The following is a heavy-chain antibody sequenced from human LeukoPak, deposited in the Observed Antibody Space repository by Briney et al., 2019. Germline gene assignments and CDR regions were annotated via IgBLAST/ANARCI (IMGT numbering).Heavy chain of an antibody. CDR2: IRSKTSSYAT. D-gene: IGHD3-16*01. CDR3: TRPGGNVDY. V-gene: IGHV3-73*01. Sequence: PGGSLRLSCAASGFTFSGSTMHWVRQASGKGLEWVGRIRSKTSSYATAYTASVKGRFTISRDDSKNTAYLQMNSLKTEDTALYYCTRPGGNVDYWGQGTLVTISS. J-gene: IGHJ4*01. CDR1: GFTFSGST.